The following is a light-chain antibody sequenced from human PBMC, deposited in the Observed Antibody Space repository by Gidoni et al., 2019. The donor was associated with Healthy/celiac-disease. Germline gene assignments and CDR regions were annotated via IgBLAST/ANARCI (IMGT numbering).Light chain of an antibody. CDR2: DNN. CDR1: SSNIGNNY. V-gene: IGLV1-51*01. J-gene: IGLJ1*01. CDR3: GTWDSSLSGV. Sequence: PRQKATISCSGSSSNIGNNYVSWYQQHPGTAPKLLIYDNNKRPSGIPDRFSGSKSGTSATLGITGLQTGDEADYYCGTWDSSLSGVFGTGTKVTVL.